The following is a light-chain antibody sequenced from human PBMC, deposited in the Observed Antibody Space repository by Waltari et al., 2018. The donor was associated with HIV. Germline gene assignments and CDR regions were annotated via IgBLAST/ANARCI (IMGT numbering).Light chain of an antibody. CDR1: SRDVGGYNY. J-gene: IGLJ2*01. Sequence: QSALTQPASVSGSPGQSITISCTGTSRDVGGYNYVSWYQHHPGKAPKLMIYDVSNRPLGVSNGCSVPQLHNTASLTISGLQAEAEAEYYCNSYTTSSTPHVVFGGGTKLTVL. CDR2: DVS. V-gene: IGLV2-14*03. CDR3: NSYTTSSTPHVV.